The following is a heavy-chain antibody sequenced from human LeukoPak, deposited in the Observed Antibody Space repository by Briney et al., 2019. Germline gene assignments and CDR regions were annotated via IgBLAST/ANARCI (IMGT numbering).Heavy chain of an antibody. J-gene: IGHJ4*02. Sequence: ASVKVSCKAYGGTFSSYAISWVRQAPGQGLEWMGKIIPIFGIPNYAQKFQGRVTITADDSTSTAYMELSSLRSEDTAVYYCARDHRSGSFSQFDFWGQGTLVTVSS. CDR2: IIPIFGIP. V-gene: IGHV1-69*13. D-gene: IGHD3-10*01. CDR3: ARDHRSGSFSQFDF. CDR1: GGTFSSYA.